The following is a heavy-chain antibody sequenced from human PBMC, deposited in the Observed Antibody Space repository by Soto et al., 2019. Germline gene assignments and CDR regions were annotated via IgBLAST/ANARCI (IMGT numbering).Heavy chain of an antibody. Sequence: PSETLSLTCTVSGDSISSGGYSWSWIRQPPRKGLEWIGYIYHTGSTSYSPSLKSRVTITVDKSKNQFSLSLNSVTAADTAIYYCARAHYGPSGYYLDSWGQGTLVTVSS. CDR2: IYHTGST. D-gene: IGHD3-22*01. CDR1: GDSISSGGYS. CDR3: ARAHYGPSGYYLDS. J-gene: IGHJ4*02. V-gene: IGHV4-30-2*01.